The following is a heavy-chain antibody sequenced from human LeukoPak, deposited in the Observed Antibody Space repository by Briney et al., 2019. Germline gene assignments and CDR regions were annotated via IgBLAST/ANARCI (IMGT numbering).Heavy chain of an antibody. V-gene: IGHV5-51*01. CDR3: ARHHDYGDYGCFDY. D-gene: IGHD4-17*01. CDR1: GYSFTSYW. J-gene: IGHJ4*02. Sequence: GESLKISCRGSGYSFTSYWIGWVRQMPGKGLEWMGIIYPGDSDTRYSPSFQGQVTISADKSIRTAYLQWSSLKASDTAIYYCARHHDYGDYGCFDYWGQGTLVTVSS. CDR2: IYPGDSDT.